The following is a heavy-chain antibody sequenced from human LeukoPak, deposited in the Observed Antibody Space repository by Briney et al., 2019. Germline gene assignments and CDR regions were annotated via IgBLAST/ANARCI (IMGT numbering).Heavy chain of an antibody. CDR1: GDPISRYY. Sequence: PSGTLSLTCSVSGDPISRYYWSWIRQPPGKGLEWIGYIYYSGSTNYNPSLKSRVTMSVDTSKNQFSLKLSSVTAADTAVYYCARVNPPIQDIVVVPAAMGWFDPWGQGTLVTVSS. CDR2: IYYSGST. J-gene: IGHJ5*02. CDR3: ARVNPPIQDIVVVPAAMGWFDP. D-gene: IGHD2-2*01. V-gene: IGHV4-59*12.